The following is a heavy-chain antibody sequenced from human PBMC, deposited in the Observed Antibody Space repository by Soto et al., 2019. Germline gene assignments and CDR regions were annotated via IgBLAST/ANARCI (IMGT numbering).Heavy chain of an antibody. CDR2: FSSGDDSP. D-gene: IGHD6-19*01. J-gene: IGHJ6*02. V-gene: IGHV3-23*01. CDR3: ANGKVPGLNYYYGMDV. CDR1: GFTLSSYD. Sequence: GGSLRLSCVASGFTLSSYDMSWVRQAAGKGLEWVSVFSSGDDSPDYAYSGKGRLTLSRDNSKNTLYLPMKSLRGEDTAVYYCANGKVPGLNYYYGMDVWGQGTTVTVSS.